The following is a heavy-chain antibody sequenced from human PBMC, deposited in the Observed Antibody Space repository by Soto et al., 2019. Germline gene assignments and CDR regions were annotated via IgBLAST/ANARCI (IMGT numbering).Heavy chain of an antibody. D-gene: IGHD6-13*01. Sequence: GGSLRLSSAASGFTFSTYGMHWVRQPTGKGLEWVSVIWVSVIGAAGDTYYPDSVKGRFTISRDNSKNTLNLQMNSLRAEDTAVYYCARRSSSWYFDYWGQGTLVTVSS. J-gene: IGHJ4*02. CDR2: IGAAGDT. V-gene: IGHV3-13*04. CDR3: ARRSSSWYFDY. CDR1: GFTFSTYG.